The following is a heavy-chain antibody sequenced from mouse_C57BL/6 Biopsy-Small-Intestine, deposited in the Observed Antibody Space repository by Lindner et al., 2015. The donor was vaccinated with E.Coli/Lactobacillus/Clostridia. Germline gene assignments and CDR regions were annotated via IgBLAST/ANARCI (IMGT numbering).Heavy chain of an antibody. CDR1: GGTFASNP. Sequence: SVKVSCKASGGTFASNPISWVRQAPGQGLEWMGRMIPMLGIADLRQNFQGRVSITADKATTTAYLELFSLRSEDTAVYFCARSTYYSGSGSSYTPGAFDFWGPGTMVTVS. CDR2: MIPMLGIA. J-gene: IGHJ1*01. CDR3: ARSTYYSGSGSSYTPGAFDF. V-gene: IGHV1-81*01. D-gene: IGHD1-1*02.